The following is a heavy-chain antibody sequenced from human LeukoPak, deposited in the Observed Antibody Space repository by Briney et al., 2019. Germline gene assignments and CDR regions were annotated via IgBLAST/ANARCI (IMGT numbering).Heavy chain of an antibody. J-gene: IGHJ4*02. Sequence: GGSLRLSCAASGFTFTGYWMSWVRQAPGKGLEWVANIRQDGSEKYYVDSVKGRFTISRDNAKYSLFLQMNSLRAEDTAVYYCARGGLLTTGKSEFDYWGQGTLVTVSS. D-gene: IGHD2/OR15-2a*01. CDR2: IRQDGSEK. CDR3: ARGGLLTTGKSEFDY. CDR1: GFTFTGYW. V-gene: IGHV3-7*01.